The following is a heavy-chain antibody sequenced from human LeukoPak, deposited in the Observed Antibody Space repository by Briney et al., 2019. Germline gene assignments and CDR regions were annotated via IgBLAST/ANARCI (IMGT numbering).Heavy chain of an antibody. Sequence: GGSLRLSCAASGFTFRSSTMNWVRQAPGKGLEWVSSISSSSAYIYYADSVEGRFTISRDSAKNSLYLQMNSLRTEDTAVYYCASSSTGDYWGRGTLVTVSS. CDR3: ASSSTGDY. J-gene: IGHJ4*02. CDR1: GFTFRSST. V-gene: IGHV3-21*01. CDR2: ISSSSAYI. D-gene: IGHD2-8*02.